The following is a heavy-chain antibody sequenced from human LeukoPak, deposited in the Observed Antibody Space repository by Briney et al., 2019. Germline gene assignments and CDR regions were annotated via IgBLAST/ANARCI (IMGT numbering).Heavy chain of an antibody. CDR1: GFTVSSNY. D-gene: IGHD2-21*02. CDR2: IYSGGTT. Sequence: GGSLRLSCVVSGFTVSSNYMSWVRQAPGKGLEWVSIIYSGGTTYYADSVKGRFTISRDNSKNTVYLQMNSLRVDDTAVYYCARVVVTYYFDCWGRGTLVTVYS. J-gene: IGHJ4*02. CDR3: ARVVVTYYFDC. V-gene: IGHV3-66*01.